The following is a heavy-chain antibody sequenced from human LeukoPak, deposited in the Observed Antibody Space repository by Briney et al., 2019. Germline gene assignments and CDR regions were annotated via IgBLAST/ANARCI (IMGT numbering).Heavy chain of an antibody. CDR3: ARQSGSYYGHAFDI. V-gene: IGHV4-38-2*01. CDR2: IYHSGST. J-gene: IGHJ3*02. Sequence: SETLSLTCAVSGYSISSGYYWGWIRQPPGKGLEWIGSIYHSGSTYYNPSLKSRVTISVDTSKNQFSLKLSSVTAADTAVHYCARQSGSYYGHAFDIWGQGTMVTVSS. CDR1: GYSISSGYY. D-gene: IGHD1-26*01.